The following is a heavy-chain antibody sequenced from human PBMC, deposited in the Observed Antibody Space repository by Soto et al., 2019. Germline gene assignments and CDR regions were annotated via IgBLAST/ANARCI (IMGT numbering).Heavy chain of an antibody. J-gene: IGHJ4*02. V-gene: IGHV3-30*03. D-gene: IGHD3-3*02. CDR1: GFTFSSYG. CDR3: VRELAFMADY. Sequence: GGSLRLSCAASGFTFSSYGMHWVRQAPGKGLEWVAVISYDGSNKYYTDSVKGRFTISRDNSKNTVYLQMDSLRVDDTAMYYCVRELAFMADYWGQGTLVTVSS. CDR2: ISYDGSNK.